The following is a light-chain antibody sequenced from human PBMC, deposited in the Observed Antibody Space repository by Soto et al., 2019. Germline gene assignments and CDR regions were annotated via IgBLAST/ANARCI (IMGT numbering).Light chain of an antibody. CDR1: SSNIGAGYD. Sequence: QPVLTQPPSVSGAPGQRVTISCTGSSSNIGAGYDVYWFQQFPGTAPKLLIYGNSNRPSGVPDRFSGSKSGTSASLAITGLQDEDEADYCCQSYDSSLRGVFGGGTKLTVL. CDR3: QSYDSSLRGV. J-gene: IGLJ2*01. CDR2: GNS. V-gene: IGLV1-40*01.